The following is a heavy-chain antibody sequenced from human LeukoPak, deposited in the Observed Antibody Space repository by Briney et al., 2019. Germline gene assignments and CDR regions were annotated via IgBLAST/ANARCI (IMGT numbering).Heavy chain of an antibody. Sequence: GGSLRLSCAASGFTFSTYEMNWVRQAPGKGLEWVSYITGSERTIYYADSVKGRFTISRDNAKNSLYLHVNSLRAEDTAVYYCARDIYGGHDYWGQGTLLTVSS. CDR3: ARDIYGGHDY. J-gene: IGHJ4*02. D-gene: IGHD2-21*01. CDR1: GFTFSTYE. V-gene: IGHV3-48*03. CDR2: ITGSERTI.